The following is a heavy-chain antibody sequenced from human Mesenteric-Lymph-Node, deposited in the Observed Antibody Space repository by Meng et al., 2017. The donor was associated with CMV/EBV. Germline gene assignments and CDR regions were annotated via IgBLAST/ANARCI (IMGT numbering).Heavy chain of an antibody. Sequence: CKASGYTFTSYYMHWVRQAPGQGLEWMGKINPWGGSTSYAQKFQGRVTMARDTSTSTVFLYLSSLRSDDTAVYYCAKDEGSSSALDYWGQGSLVTVSS. CDR2: INPWGGST. CDR1: GYTFTSYY. J-gene: IGHJ4*02. CDR3: AKDEGSSSALDY. V-gene: IGHV1-46*01. D-gene: IGHD2-2*01.